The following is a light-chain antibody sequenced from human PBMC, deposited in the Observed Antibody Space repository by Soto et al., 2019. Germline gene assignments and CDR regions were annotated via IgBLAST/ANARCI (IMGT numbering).Light chain of an antibody. CDR1: QSVSSN. CDR2: GAS. V-gene: IGKV3D-15*01. J-gene: IGKJ2*01. CDR3: QDNNNWPS. Sequence: EIVMTQSPATLSVSLGERATLSCRASQSVSSNLAWYQQKPGQAPRLLIYGASTRATGIPARFSGSGSGTEFTITISSLQSEDFAFYCCQDNNNWPSFGQGTKLEIK.